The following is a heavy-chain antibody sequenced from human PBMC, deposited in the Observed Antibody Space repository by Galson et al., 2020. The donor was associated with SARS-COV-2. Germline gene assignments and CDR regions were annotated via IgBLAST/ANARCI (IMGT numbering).Heavy chain of an antibody. Sequence: GGSLRLTCAASGFTFSSYAIHWVRQAPGKGQGWVAVISIDGSNKYYANPAKGRFTISRDNTKNTLYLQMISLRAEDTAVYYCAGVGIAVAGTIFDYWGQGTLVTVSS. CDR2: ISIDGSNK. J-gene: IGHJ4*02. CDR1: GFTFSSYA. V-gene: IGHV3-30*04. D-gene: IGHD6-19*01. CDR3: AGVGIAVAGTIFDY.